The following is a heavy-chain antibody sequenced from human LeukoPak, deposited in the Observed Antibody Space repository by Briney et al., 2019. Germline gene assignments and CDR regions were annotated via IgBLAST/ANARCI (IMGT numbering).Heavy chain of an antibody. CDR2: ISYDGSNK. V-gene: IGHV3-30*03. J-gene: IGHJ4*02. CDR3: ARVKRYYYDSSGYQGFDY. CDR1: GFTFSTYG. D-gene: IGHD3-22*01. Sequence: GRSLRLSCAASGFTFSTYGMHWVRQAPGKGLEWVAVISYDGSNKYYADSVKGRFTISRDNAKNSLYLQMNSLRAEDTAVYYCARVKRYYYDSSGYQGFDYWGQGTLVTVSS.